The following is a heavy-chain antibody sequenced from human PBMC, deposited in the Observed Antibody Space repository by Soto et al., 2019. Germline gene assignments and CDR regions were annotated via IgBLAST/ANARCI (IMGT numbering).Heavy chain of an antibody. J-gene: IGHJ6*02. CDR3: ARTDRDFYGLDV. CDR1: GFTFRNYD. Sequence: EVQLVESGGGLVQPGGSLRLSCEASGFTFRNYDMHWARQGTGKGLEWVSGISAAGDPDYADSVEGRFTISRENAQNSFFLQMNSLRVGDTAVYYCARTDRDFYGLDVWGQGTTVIVSS. CDR2: ISAAGDP. V-gene: IGHV3-13*05.